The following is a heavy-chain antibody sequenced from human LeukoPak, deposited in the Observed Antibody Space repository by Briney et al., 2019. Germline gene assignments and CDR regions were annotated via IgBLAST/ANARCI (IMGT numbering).Heavy chain of an antibody. CDR1: GYSISSGYY. D-gene: IGHD1-26*01. J-gene: IGHJ4*02. Sequence: SETLSLTCAVSGYSISSGYYWGWIRPPPGKGVEWIGSIYHSARTSYTPSLNSRVTISVAPSTHQFSLKLSSVTAADPAVYYCAREAVIVGASHWGQGTLVTVSS. CDR3: AREAVIVGASH. CDR2: IYHSART. V-gene: IGHV4-38-2*02.